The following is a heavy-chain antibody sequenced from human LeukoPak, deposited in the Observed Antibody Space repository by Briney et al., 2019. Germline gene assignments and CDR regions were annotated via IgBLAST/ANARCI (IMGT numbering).Heavy chain of an antibody. CDR1: GGSISSSSYY. Sequence: SETLSLTCTVSGGSISSSSYYWGWIRQPPGKGLEWIGSIYYSGSTYYNPSLKSRVTISVDTSKNQFSLKLSSVTAADTAVYYCARERGSSSYFYFDYWGQGTLVTVSS. D-gene: IGHD6-13*01. J-gene: IGHJ4*02. CDR2: IYYSGST. CDR3: ARERGSSSYFYFDY. V-gene: IGHV4-39*07.